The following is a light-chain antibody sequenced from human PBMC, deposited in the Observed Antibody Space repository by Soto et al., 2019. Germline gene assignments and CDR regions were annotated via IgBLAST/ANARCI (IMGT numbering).Light chain of an antibody. CDR1: QTISSW. V-gene: IGKV1-5*03. CDR3: QHYNSYSEA. J-gene: IGKJ1*01. CDR2: KAS. Sequence: DIQMTQSPSTLSGSVGARVTITCRASQTISSWLAWYQQKPGKAPNLLIYKASTLKSGVPSRFSGSGSGTEVTITISSLQPDDFETYYCQHYNSYSEAFGQGTKVDIK.